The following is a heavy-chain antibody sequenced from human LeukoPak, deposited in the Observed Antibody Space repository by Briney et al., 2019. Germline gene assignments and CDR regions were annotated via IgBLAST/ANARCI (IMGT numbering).Heavy chain of an antibody. V-gene: IGHV4-30-2*01. CDR2: IYHSGST. Sequence: SETLSLTCTVSGGSISSGGYYWSWIRQPPGKGLEWIGYIYHSGSTYYNPSLKSRVTISVDRSKNQFSLKLSSVTAADTAVYYCARDSYMADDYWGQGTLVTVSS. D-gene: IGHD1-1*01. CDR3: ARDSYMADDY. J-gene: IGHJ4*02. CDR1: GGSISSGGYY.